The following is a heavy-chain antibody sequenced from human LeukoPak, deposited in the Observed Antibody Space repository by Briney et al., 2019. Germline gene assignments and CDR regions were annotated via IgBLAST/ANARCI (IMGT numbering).Heavy chain of an antibody. V-gene: IGHV1-18*01. CDR1: GYTFTSYG. Sequence: VASVKVSCKASGYTFTSYGISWVRQAPGQGLEWMGWISAYNGNTNYAQKLQGRVTMTTDTSTSTAYMELSSLRSEDTAVYYCARTRGPVGARRWFDPWGQGTLVTVSS. D-gene: IGHD1-26*01. J-gene: IGHJ5*02. CDR2: ISAYNGNT. CDR3: ARTRGPVGARRWFDP.